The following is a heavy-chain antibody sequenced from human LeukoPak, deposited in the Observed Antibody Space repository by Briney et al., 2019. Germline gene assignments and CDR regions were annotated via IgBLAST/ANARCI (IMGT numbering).Heavy chain of an antibody. D-gene: IGHD3-10*01. CDR2: IHYSGNT. J-gene: IGHJ4*02. CDR3: ARLWFGLKTFDY. CDR1: GVSISSDY. V-gene: IGHV4-59*08. Sequence: SETLSLTCTVSGVSISSDYWTWIRQPPGKGLEWIGSIHYSGNTTYNPSLMSRLTISLNTSKNQFSLKLRSVTAADTAVYYCARLWFGLKTFDYWGQGTLVTVSS.